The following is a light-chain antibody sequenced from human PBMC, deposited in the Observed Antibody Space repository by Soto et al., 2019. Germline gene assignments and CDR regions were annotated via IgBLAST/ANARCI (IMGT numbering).Light chain of an antibody. J-gene: IGKJ2*01. Sequence: DIQMTQSPSSLSASVGDRVTITCRASQDNSNFLAWYQQKPGKVPKLLISAASTLQSGVPSRFSGSGSGADFTLTISSLQPEDVATYYCQKYYSAPYTFGQGTKLEIK. V-gene: IGKV1-27*01. CDR1: QDNSNF. CDR2: AAS. CDR3: QKYYSAPYT.